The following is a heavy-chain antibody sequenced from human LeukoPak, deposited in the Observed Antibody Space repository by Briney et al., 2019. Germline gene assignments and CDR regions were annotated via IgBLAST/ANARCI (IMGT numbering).Heavy chain of an antibody. V-gene: IGHV4-39*01. CDR2: FFYSGST. CDR1: GGSISSRPYC. Sequence: SETLSLTCTVSGGSISSRPYCWGWIRQPPGKGLEWLGSFFYSGSTYYKPSLKGRATISVDTSKNQFSLKLSSVTAADTSVYYCARSQRLYYYYMDVWGKGTTVTISS. CDR3: ARSQRLYYYYMDV. J-gene: IGHJ6*03.